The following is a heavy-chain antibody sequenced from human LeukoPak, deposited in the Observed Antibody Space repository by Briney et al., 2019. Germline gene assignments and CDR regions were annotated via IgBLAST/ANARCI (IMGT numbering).Heavy chain of an antibody. Sequence: GGSLRLSCAASGFTFSSYSMNWVRQAPGKGLEWVSSISSSSSYIYYADSVKGRFTISRDNAKNSLYLQMNSLRAEDTAVYYCARVPADGDYGSGRPEGYWGQGTLVTVSS. CDR2: ISSSSSYI. J-gene: IGHJ4*02. CDR3: ARVPADGDYGSGRPEGY. D-gene: IGHD3-10*01. CDR1: GFTFSSYS. V-gene: IGHV3-21*01.